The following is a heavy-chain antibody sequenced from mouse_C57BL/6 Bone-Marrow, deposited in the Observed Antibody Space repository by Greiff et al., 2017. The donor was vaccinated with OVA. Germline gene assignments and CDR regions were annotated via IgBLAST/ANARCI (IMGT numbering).Heavy chain of an antibody. V-gene: IGHV3-6*01. CDR2: ISYDGSN. CDR3: AREGYGSSYGWYFDV. Sequence: EVQLQESGPGLVKPSQSLSLTCSVTGYSITSGYYWNWIRQFPGNKLEWMGYISYDGSNNYNPSLKNRISITRDTSKNQFFLKLNSVTTEDTATYYCAREGYGSSYGWYFDVWGTGTTVTVSS. CDR1: GYSITSGYY. D-gene: IGHD1-1*01. J-gene: IGHJ1*03.